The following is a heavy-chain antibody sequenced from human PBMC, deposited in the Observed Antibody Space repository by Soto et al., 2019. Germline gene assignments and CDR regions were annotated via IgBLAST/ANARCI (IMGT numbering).Heavy chain of an antibody. CDR2: VSKSSSSI. CDR1: GFTFSTYA. CDR3: VRDPDGLSDFDY. V-gene: IGHV3-48*02. J-gene: IGHJ4*02. Sequence: GSLRLSCVASGFTFSTYAMTWVRQAPGKGLEWVSWVSKSSSSIYNADSVKGRFTISRDNAKNSLYLQMSSLRDEDTAVYFCVRDPDGLSDFDYWGQATQVTVSS. D-gene: IGHD2-8*01.